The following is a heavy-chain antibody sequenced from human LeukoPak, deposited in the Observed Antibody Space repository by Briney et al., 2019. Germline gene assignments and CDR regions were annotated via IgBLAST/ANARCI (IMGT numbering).Heavy chain of an antibody. CDR2: IYSGGST. CDR1: GFTVSSNY. D-gene: IGHD5-12*01. Sequence: PGGSLRLPCAASGFTVSSNYMSWVRQAPGKGLEWVSVIYSGGSTYYADSVKGRFTISRDNSKNTLYLQMNSLRAEDTAVYYCARGLPHSGYDHPFDYWGQGTLVTVSS. J-gene: IGHJ4*02. CDR3: ARGLPHSGYDHPFDY. V-gene: IGHV3-66*01.